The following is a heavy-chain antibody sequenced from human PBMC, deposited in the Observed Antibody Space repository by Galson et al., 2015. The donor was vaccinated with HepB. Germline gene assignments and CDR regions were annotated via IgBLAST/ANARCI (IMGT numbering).Heavy chain of an antibody. CDR1: GYTFTSYA. J-gene: IGHJ4*02. Sequence: SCKASGYTFTSYAIHWVRQAAGKGLEWLASISEDGKNKHYADSVKGRFIISRDSSKNTLYLQMNTLRPEDTAVYYCARDLIPSGGGISDYWGQGALVTASS. V-gene: IGHV3-30*04. CDR2: ISEDGKNK. CDR3: ARDLIPSGGGISDY. D-gene: IGHD1-26*01.